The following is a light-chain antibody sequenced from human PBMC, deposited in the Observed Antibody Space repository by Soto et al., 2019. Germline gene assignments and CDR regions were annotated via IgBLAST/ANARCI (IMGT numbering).Light chain of an antibody. V-gene: IGKV1-39*01. J-gene: IGKJ2*01. CDR3: QQSYSTPYT. CDR1: QSISNY. CDR2: AAS. Sequence: DIQMTQSPSSLSVSIGDRVTITCRASQSISNYLNWYQQKPEKAPKLLIYAASSLQSGVPLRFSGSGSGTDFTLTISSLQPEDFATYYCQQSYSTPYTFGQGTKLEIK.